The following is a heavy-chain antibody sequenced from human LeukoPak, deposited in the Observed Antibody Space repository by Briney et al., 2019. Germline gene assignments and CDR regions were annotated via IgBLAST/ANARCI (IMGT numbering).Heavy chain of an antibody. J-gene: IGHJ4*02. D-gene: IGHD4-11*01. CDR1: GDSISSSHYY. Sequence: PSETLSLTCTVSGDSISSSHYYWGWIRQPPGKGLEWIGSIYSGGETHYNPSLNSRVAIFFDTSKNRFYLNLISVTATDTAVYYCVRDYSNFVQGDWGQGTLVTVSS. CDR2: IYSGGET. V-gene: IGHV4-39*02. CDR3: VRDYSNFVQGD.